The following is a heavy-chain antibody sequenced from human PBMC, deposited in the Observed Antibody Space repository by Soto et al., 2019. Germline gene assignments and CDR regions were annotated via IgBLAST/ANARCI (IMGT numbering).Heavy chain of an antibody. D-gene: IGHD3-10*01. CDR2: TPASVGTT. Sequence: GGSLRLSCAASGFTSSSYAMSWVRQAPGKGLEWVSSTPASVGTTFYADSVKGRLTISRDHSKNTLYVQMDILRDEDTAVYYCAKDLSPNMGCMDVWGPGTTVTVSS. CDR3: AKDLSPNMGCMDV. CDR1: GFTSSSYA. V-gene: IGHV3-23*01. J-gene: IGHJ6*02.